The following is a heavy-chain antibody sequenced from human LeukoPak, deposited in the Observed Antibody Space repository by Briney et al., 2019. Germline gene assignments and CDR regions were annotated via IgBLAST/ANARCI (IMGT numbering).Heavy chain of an antibody. Sequence: GGSLRLSCAASGFTFDDYGMSWVRQAPGKGLEWVSGINWNGGSTGYADSVKGRFTISRDNAKNSLYLQMNSQRAEDTALYYCARICGGDCYDAFDIWGQGTMVTVSS. D-gene: IGHD2-21*02. CDR3: ARICGGDCYDAFDI. V-gene: IGHV3-20*04. CDR1: GFTFDDYG. CDR2: INWNGGST. J-gene: IGHJ3*02.